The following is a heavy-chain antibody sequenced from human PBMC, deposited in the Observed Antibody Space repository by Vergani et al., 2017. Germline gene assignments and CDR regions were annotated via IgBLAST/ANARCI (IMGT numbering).Heavy chain of an antibody. CDR2: IYYSGST. Sequence: QVQLQQWGAGLLKPSETLSLTCAVYGGSFSGYYWSWIRQPPGKGLEWIGSIYYSGSTYYNPSLKNRVTISVDTSKNQFSLTLSSVTAADTAVDYCARRWRSGGKWFDLWGQGTLVTVSS. CDR1: GGSFSGYY. V-gene: IGHV4-34*01. J-gene: IGHJ5*02. CDR3: ARRWRSGGKWFDL. D-gene: IGHD2-15*01.